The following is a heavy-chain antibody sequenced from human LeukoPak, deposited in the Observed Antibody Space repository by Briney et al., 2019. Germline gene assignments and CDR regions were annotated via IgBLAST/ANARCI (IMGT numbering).Heavy chain of an antibody. CDR3: ARDHYYGSGSYYFDY. CDR1: GFTVSSNY. D-gene: IGHD3-10*01. CDR2: IYSGGST. J-gene: IGHJ4*02. V-gene: IGHV3-66*01. Sequence: GGSLRLSCAASGFTVSSNYMSWVRQAPGKGLEWVSVIYSGGSTYYADSVKGRFTISRDNSKNTLYLQMNSLRAEDTAVYYCARDHYYGSGSYYFDYWGQGTLVTVSS.